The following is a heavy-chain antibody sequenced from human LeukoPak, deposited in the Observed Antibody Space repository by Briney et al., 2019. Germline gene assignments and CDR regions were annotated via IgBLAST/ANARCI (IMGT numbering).Heavy chain of an antibody. CDR3: TTEPDCSGGSCGY. CDR1: GFTFSNAW. CDR2: IKSKTNGGTT. V-gene: IGHV3-15*01. D-gene: IGHD2-15*01. Sequence: GGSLRLSCAASGFTFSNAWMSWVRQAPGKGLEWVVRIKSKTNGGTTDYAAPVKGRFTISRDDSKNTLYLQMNSLKTEDTAVYYCTTEPDCSGGSCGYWGQGTLVTVSS. J-gene: IGHJ4*02.